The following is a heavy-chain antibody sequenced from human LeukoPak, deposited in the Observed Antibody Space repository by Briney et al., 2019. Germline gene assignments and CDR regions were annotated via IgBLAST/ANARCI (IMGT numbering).Heavy chain of an antibody. CDR3: AKSRSLSYDSAYFDY. CDR2: ISWNSGSI. V-gene: IGHV3-9*03. D-gene: IGHD3-22*01. CDR1: GFTFDDYA. Sequence: GGSLRLSCAASGFTFDDYAMHWVRQAPGKGLEWVSGISWNSGSIGYADSVKGRFTISRDNAKNSLYLQMNSLRAEDVALYYCAKSRSLSYDSAYFDYWGQGTLVTVSS. J-gene: IGHJ4*02.